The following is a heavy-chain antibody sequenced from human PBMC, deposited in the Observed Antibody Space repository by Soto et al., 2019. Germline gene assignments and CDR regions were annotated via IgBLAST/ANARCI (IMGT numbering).Heavy chain of an antibody. D-gene: IGHD2-15*01. CDR2: ISGSGAKT. J-gene: IGHJ6*03. Sequence: EVQLLETGGALVQPGGSLRLSCAASGFTFDTYAMSWVRQAPGKGLEWVSAISGSGAKTYYADSVKGRFTISRDNSKNTLYLQMNSLRAEDTAVYHCAKLECSGGSCYSGRLVDYFYYYMDVWGKGTTVTVSS. CDR1: GFTFDTYA. V-gene: IGHV3-23*01. CDR3: AKLECSGGSCYSGRLVDYFYYYMDV.